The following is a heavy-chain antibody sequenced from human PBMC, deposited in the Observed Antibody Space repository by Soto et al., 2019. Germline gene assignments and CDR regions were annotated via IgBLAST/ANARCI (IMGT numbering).Heavy chain of an antibody. Sequence: PGGSLRLSCAASGFTFSSYAMSWVRQAPGKGLEWVSAISGSGGSTYYADSVKGRFTISRDNSKNTLYLQMNSLRAEDTAVYYCAKDPNYYDSSGYYYVLSFFDYWGQGTLVTVSS. D-gene: IGHD3-22*01. CDR2: ISGSGGST. CDR1: GFTFSSYA. V-gene: IGHV3-23*01. J-gene: IGHJ4*02. CDR3: AKDPNYYDSSGYYYVLSFFDY.